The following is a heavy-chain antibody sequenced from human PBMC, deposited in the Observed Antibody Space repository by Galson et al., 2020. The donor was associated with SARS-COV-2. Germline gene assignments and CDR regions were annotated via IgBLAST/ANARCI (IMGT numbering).Heavy chain of an antibody. D-gene: IGHD3-10*01. CDR3: AREKVLARELNYYYYGMDV. CDR1: GFSLSSYW. CDR2: IKEDGSEK. Sequence: GGSLRLSCTASGFSLSSYWMSWVRQAPGKGLEWVANIKEDGSEKHYVDIVKGRFTISRDNAKNSLYLQMNSLRAEDTAVYYCAREKVLARELNYYYYGMDVWGQGTTVTVSS. V-gene: IGHV3-7*03. J-gene: IGHJ6*02.